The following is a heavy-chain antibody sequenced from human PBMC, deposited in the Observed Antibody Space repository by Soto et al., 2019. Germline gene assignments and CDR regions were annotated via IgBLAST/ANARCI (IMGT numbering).Heavy chain of an antibody. CDR1: GFSFSSAW. CDR3: ARGRACSRFDY. CDR2: MNEDGSER. J-gene: IGHJ4*02. Sequence: GESLTISCAVSGFSFSSAWMTWIRQAPGKGLERVAIMNEDGSERYYVDSVKGRFTISRDNAKNALFLQMNRVRVEDTAVYFCARGRACSRFDYWGQGSLVTVSS. V-gene: IGHV3-7*03. D-gene: IGHD6-19*01.